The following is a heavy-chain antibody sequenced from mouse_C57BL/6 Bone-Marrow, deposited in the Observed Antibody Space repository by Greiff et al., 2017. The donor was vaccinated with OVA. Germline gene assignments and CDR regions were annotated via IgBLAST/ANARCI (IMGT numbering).Heavy chain of an antibody. CDR3: ARKGYYYGSSSRYYAMDY. CDR2: IWSGGST. J-gene: IGHJ4*01. V-gene: IGHV2-2*01. CDR1: GFSLTSYG. D-gene: IGHD1-1*01. Sequence: QVQLKESGPGLVQPSQSLSITCTVSGFSLTSYGVHWVRQSPGKGLEWLGVIWSGGSTDYNAAFISRLSISKDNSTSQVFFKMNSLQADDTAIYYCARKGYYYGSSSRYYAMDYWGQGTSVTVSS.